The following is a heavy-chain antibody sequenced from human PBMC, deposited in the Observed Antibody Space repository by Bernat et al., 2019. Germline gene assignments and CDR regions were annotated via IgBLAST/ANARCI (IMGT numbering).Heavy chain of an antibody. CDR1: GDSISSGDYY. V-gene: IGHV4-30-4*01. J-gene: IGHJ4*02. CDR2: IYYSGST. Sequence: QVQLLESGPGLVKPSQTLSLACSVSGDSISSGDYYWSWIRQPPGKGLESIGYIYYSGSTYSNPSLKSRLSISVDASKNQFSLKLTSVTAADTAVYYCTTGKLQWGQGTLVTVSS. CDR3: TTGKLQ. D-gene: IGHD4-11*01.